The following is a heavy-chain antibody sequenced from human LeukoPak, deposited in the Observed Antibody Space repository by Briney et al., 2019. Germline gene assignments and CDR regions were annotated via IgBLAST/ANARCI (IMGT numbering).Heavy chain of an antibody. V-gene: IGHV1-58*01. CDR1: GFTFTSSA. D-gene: IGHD1-26*01. CDR2: IVVGSGNT. J-gene: IGHJ4*02. Sequence: GTSVKVSCKASGFTFTSSAVQWVRQARGQRLEWIGWIVVGSGNTNYAQKFQERVTITRDMSTSTAYMELSSLRSEDTAVYYCARDSTYSRELPDWGQGTLVTVSS. CDR3: ARDSTYSRELPD.